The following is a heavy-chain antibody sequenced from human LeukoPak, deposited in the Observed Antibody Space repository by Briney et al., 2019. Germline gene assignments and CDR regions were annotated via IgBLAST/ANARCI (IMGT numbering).Heavy chain of an antibody. CDR1: GGTFSSYA. V-gene: IGHV1-69*06. CDR3: ARDYGDYEDY. CDR2: IIAIFGTA. Sequence: SVKVSCKASGGTFSSYAISWVRQAPGQGLEWMGRIIAIFGTANYAQKFQGRVTITADKSTSTDYMELSSLRSEDTAVYYCARDYGDYEDYWGQGTLVTVSS. J-gene: IGHJ4*02. D-gene: IGHD4-17*01.